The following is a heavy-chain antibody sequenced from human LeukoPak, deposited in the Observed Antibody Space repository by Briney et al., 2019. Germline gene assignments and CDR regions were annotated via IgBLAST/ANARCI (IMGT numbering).Heavy chain of an antibody. V-gene: IGHV4-39*07. CDR2: IYYSGST. CDR3: ARARRDGYNYPAFDI. J-gene: IGHJ3*02. CDR1: GGSISSYY. D-gene: IGHD5-24*01. Sequence: SETLSLTCTVSGGSISSYYWGWIRQPPGKGLEWIGSIYYSGSTYYNPSLKSRVTISVDTSKNQFSLKLSSVTAADTAVYYCARARRDGYNYPAFDIWGQGTMVTVSS.